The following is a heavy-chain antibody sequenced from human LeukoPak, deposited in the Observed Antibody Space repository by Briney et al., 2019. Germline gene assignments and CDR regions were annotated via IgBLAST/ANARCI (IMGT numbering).Heavy chain of an antibody. CDR3: TRWNRGSYFGDY. CDR1: GGSISTSGYY. D-gene: IGHD1-26*01. V-gene: IGHV4-39*01. Sequence: PSETLSLTCTVSGGSISTSGYYWAWIRQPPGKGLEWIGSIFYSGKTYYNPSLESRVTISVDTSTNQFSLKLSSVTAADTAVYYCTRWNRGSYFGDYWGQGTLVTVSS. J-gene: IGHJ4*02. CDR2: IFYSGKT.